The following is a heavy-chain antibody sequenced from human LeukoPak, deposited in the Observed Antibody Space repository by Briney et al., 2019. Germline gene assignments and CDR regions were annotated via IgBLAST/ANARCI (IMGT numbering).Heavy chain of an antibody. CDR2: IYPGGSA. CDR3: TTYSGLHERRYGFDI. Sequence: GGSLRLSCAASGFTVSSNYMTWVRQAPLKGLECVSVIYPGGSAYYIDSVKGRFTISRDNSKNTLYLQMNSLVAEDTAVYYCTTYSGLHERRYGFDIWGRGTMVTVSS. V-gene: IGHV3-53*01. CDR1: GFTVSSNY. J-gene: IGHJ3*02. D-gene: IGHD2-15*01.